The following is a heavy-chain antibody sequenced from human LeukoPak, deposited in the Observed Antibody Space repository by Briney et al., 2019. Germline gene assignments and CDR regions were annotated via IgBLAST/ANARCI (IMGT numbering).Heavy chain of an antibody. CDR2: IRSKANSYAT. V-gene: IGHV3-73*01. D-gene: IGHD3-3*01. Sequence: GGSLRLSCAASGFTFSGSAMHWVRQASGKGLEWVGCIRSKANSYATAYAASVKGRFTISRDDSKNTAYLQMNSLKTEDTAVYYCTRHYDFWSGYSQWNWFDPWGQGTLVTVSS. CDR3: TRHYDFWSGYSQWNWFDP. J-gene: IGHJ5*02. CDR1: GFTFSGSA.